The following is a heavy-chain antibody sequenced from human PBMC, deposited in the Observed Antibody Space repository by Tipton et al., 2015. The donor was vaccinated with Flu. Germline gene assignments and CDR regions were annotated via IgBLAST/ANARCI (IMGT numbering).Heavy chain of an antibody. D-gene: IGHD3-10*01. CDR1: GYSISSGYY. Sequence: TLSLTCTVSGYSISSGYYWGWIRQPPGKGLEWIGSIFHGGSTYYNPSLKSRVTISVDTSKNQFSLKLSSVTAADTAVYYCATYYYGSGTQSASDYWGQGTLVTVSS. V-gene: IGHV4-38-2*02. CDR3: ATYYYGSGTQSASDY. J-gene: IGHJ4*02. CDR2: IFHGGST.